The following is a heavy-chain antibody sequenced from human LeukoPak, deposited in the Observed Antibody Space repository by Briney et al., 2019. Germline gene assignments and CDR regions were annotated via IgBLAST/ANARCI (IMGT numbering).Heavy chain of an antibody. J-gene: IGHJ4*02. V-gene: IGHV3-21*01. D-gene: IGHD6-19*01. Sequence: GGSLRLSCAASGFTFSSYSMNWVRQAPGKGLEWVSSISSSSSYIYYADSVKGRFTISRDNAKNSLYLQMNSLRAEDTAVYYRARDHSSGSADDFDYWGQGTLVTVSS. CDR3: ARDHSSGSADDFDY. CDR2: ISSSSSYI. CDR1: GFTFSSYS.